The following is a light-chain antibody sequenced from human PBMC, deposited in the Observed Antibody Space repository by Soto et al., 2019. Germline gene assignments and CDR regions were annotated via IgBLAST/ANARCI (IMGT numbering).Light chain of an antibody. J-gene: IGKJ3*01. V-gene: IGKV3-11*01. CDR1: QNVSTY. Sequence: IVLPQSPSTLSLSPGERAPLSCRGHQNVSTYLAWDQKKPCQAPRPLLYDASNRATGIPARFSGSGSGTDFTLTISSLEPEDFAVYYCQQRTNWLTFGPGTKVDIK. CDR3: QQRTNWLT. CDR2: DAS.